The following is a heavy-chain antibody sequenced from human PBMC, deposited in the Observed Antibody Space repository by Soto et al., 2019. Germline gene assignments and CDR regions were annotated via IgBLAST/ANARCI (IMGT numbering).Heavy chain of an antibody. CDR2: IYPGDSDT. V-gene: IGHV5-51*01. CDR3: ARIAVAGTFYYYVMDV. D-gene: IGHD6-19*01. CDR1: GYSFNTYW. Sequence: GESLKISCKGSGYSFNTYWIGWVRQMPGKGLEWMGIIYPGDSDTRYSPSFQGQVTISADKSISTAYLQWSSLKASDTAMYYCARIAVAGTFYYYVMDVWAQGTTVTVSS. J-gene: IGHJ6*02.